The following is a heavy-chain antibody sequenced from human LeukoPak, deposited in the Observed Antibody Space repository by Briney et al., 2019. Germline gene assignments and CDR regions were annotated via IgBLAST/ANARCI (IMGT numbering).Heavy chain of an antibody. D-gene: IGHD2-15*01. J-gene: IGHJ6*04. Sequence: ASAQVSCKASGGTFSSYAISWVRQATGQGLEWMGGIIPLFGTANYAQKFQGRVTITADKSTSTAYMELSSLRSEDTAVYYCARGASYCSGGSCSQPYYGMDVWGKGTTVTVSS. CDR1: GGTFSSYA. CDR2: IIPLFGTA. CDR3: ARGASYCSGGSCSQPYYGMDV. V-gene: IGHV1-69*06.